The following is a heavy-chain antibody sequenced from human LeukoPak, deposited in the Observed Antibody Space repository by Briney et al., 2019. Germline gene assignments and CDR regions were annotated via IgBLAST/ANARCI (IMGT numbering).Heavy chain of an antibody. V-gene: IGHV3-21*01. CDR2: ISSSSSYI. CDR1: GFTFSNYN. Sequence: GGSLRLSCAASGFTFSNYNMNWVRQAPGKGLEWVSSISSSSSYIYYADSVRGRFTISRDNARNSLHLQMNSLRAEDTAVYYCARLRSPGDFDYWGQGTLVTVSS. CDR3: ARLRSPGDFDY. J-gene: IGHJ4*02. D-gene: IGHD1-26*01.